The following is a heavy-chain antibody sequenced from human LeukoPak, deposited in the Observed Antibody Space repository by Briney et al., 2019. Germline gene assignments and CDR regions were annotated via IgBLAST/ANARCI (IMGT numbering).Heavy chain of an antibody. CDR1: GGSFSSYY. CDR3: ARGVVRGLGDYGMDV. CDR2: INHSGST. V-gene: IGHV4-34*01. J-gene: IGHJ6*04. Sequence: SETLSLACAVFGGSFSSYYWSWIRQPPGKGLQWIGEINHSGSTNYNPSLKSRVTISVDTSKNQFSLKLSSVTAADTAVYYCARGVVRGLGDYGMDVWGKGTTVTVSS. D-gene: IGHD3-10*01.